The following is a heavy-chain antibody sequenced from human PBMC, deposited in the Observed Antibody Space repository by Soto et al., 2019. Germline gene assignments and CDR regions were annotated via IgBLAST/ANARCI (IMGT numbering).Heavy chain of an antibody. Sequence: SVKVSCTASGYTFTSYYMHWVRQAPGQGLEWMGIINPSGGSTSYAQKFQGRVTMTRDTSTSTVYMELSSLRSEDTAVYYCARAGLLDDFWSGYYALYYYMDVWGKGATVTVSS. J-gene: IGHJ6*03. CDR1: GYTFTSYY. D-gene: IGHD3-3*01. CDR2: INPSGGST. V-gene: IGHV1-46*03. CDR3: ARAGLLDDFWSGYYALYYYMDV.